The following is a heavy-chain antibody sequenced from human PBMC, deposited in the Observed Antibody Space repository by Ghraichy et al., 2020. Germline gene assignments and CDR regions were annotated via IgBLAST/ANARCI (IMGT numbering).Heavy chain of an antibody. CDR3: VKAPARVYSGYDLFDY. Sequence: GGSLRLSCSASGFTFSSYAMHWVRQAPGKGLEYVSTISSNGGSTYYADSVKGRFTISRDNSKNTLYLQMSSLRAEDTAVYYCVKAPARVYSGYDLFDYWGQGTLVTVSS. V-gene: IGHV3-64D*06. D-gene: IGHD5-12*01. CDR1: GFTFSSYA. J-gene: IGHJ4*02. CDR2: ISSNGGST.